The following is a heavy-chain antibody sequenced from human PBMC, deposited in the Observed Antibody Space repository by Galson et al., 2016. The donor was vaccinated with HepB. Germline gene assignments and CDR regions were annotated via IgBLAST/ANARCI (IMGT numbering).Heavy chain of an antibody. J-gene: IGHJ4*02. D-gene: IGHD2-21*02. CDR3: TKGGRVTATQEYYFDY. Sequence: SLRLSCAASGFTFSSNAMSWDRQAPGKGLEWVSGISGTGSATYYADAVTGRFTISGDNSKNTLYLQMNSLRAEDTGLYYCTKGGRVTATQEYYFDYWGQGTLVTVSS. CDR2: ISGTGSAT. CDR1: GFTFSSNA. V-gene: IGHV3-23*01.